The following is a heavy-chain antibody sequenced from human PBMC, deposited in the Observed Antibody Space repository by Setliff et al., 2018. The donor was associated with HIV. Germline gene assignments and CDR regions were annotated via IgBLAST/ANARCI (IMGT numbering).Heavy chain of an antibody. CDR2: MNLNSGNT. J-gene: IGHJ3*02. D-gene: IGHD6-19*01. CDR3: ARDRRAVAGTPPDAFDI. CDR1: GHTFTSYD. V-gene: IGHV1-8*01. Sequence: GASVKVSCKASGHTFTSYDINWVRQATGRGLEWMGWMNLNSGNTGYAQKLQGRVTMTTDTSTSTAYMELRSLRSDDTAVYYCARDRRAVAGTPPDAFDIWGQGTMVTVSS.